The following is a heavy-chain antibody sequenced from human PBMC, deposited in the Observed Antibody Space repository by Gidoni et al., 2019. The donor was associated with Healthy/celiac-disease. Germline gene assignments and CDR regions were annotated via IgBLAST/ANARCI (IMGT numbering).Heavy chain of an antibody. Sequence: QVQLVQSGAEVKKPGSSVKVSCKASGGTFSSYAISWVRQAPGQGLEWMGGIIPIFGTANYAQKFQGRVTITADESTSTAYMELSSLRSEDTAVYYCARDGAGGTTPGAYYYGMDVWGQGTTVTVSS. CDR3: ARDGAGGTTPGAYYYGMDV. D-gene: IGHD1-7*01. V-gene: IGHV1-69*01. CDR1: GGTFSSYA. J-gene: IGHJ6*02. CDR2: IIPIFGTA.